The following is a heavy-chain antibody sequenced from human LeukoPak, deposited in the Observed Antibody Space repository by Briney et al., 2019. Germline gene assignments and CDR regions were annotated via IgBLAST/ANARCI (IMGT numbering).Heavy chain of an antibody. CDR1: GFTFSSYA. D-gene: IGHD2-21*02. V-gene: IGHV3-30*01. CDR3: ARVCGGDCYSDAFDI. J-gene: IGHJ3*02. Sequence: GRSLRLSCAASGFTFSSYAMHWVRQAPGKGLEWVAVISYDGSNKYYADSVKGRFTISRDNSKNTLYLQMNSLRAEDTAVYYCARVCGGDCYSDAFDIWAKGQWSPSLQ. CDR2: ISYDGSNK.